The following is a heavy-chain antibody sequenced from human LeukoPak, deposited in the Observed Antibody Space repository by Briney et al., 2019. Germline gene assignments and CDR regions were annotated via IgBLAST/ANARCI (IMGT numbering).Heavy chain of an antibody. J-gene: IGHJ6*02. Sequence: PGGSLRLSCAASGFTVSSNYMSWVRQAPGKGLEWVSVIYSGGSTYYADSVKGRFTISRHNSKNTLYLQTNSLRAEDTAVYYCARGDSTNNPGYYYYYYGMDVWGQGTTVTVSS. CDR2: IYSGGST. CDR1: GFTVSSNY. V-gene: IGHV3-53*04. CDR3: ARGDSTNNPGYYYYYYGMDV. D-gene: IGHD1-14*01.